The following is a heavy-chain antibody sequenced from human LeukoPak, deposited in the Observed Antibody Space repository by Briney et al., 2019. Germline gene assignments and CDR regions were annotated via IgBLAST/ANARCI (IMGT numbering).Heavy chain of an antibody. Sequence: GGSLRLSCAASGFTFSSYGMHWVRQAPGKGLEWVAVISYDGSNKHYADSVKGRFTISRDNSKNTLYLQMNSLRAEDTAVYYCARISGVRGYFDYWGQGTLVTVSS. D-gene: IGHD3-10*01. J-gene: IGHJ4*02. CDR2: ISYDGSNK. V-gene: IGHV3-30*03. CDR3: ARISGVRGYFDY. CDR1: GFTFSSYG.